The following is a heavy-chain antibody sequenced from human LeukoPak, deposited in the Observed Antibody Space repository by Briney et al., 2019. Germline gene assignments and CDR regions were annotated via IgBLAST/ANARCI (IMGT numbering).Heavy chain of an antibody. D-gene: IGHD3-22*01. CDR3: ASAGDYYYDSSGWYFDL. V-gene: IGHV4-39*07. Sequence: PSETLSLTCTVSGGSISSSSYYWGWIRQPPGKGLEWIGSIYHSGSTYYNPSLKSRVTISVDTSKNQFSLKLSSVTAADTAVYYCASAGDYYYDSSGWYFDLWGRGTLVTVSS. CDR1: GGSISSSSYY. CDR2: IYHSGST. J-gene: IGHJ2*01.